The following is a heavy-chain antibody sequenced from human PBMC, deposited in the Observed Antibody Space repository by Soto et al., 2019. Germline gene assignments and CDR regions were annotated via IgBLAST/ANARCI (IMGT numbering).Heavy chain of an antibody. D-gene: IGHD6-13*01. V-gene: IGHV4-59*01. J-gene: IGHJ5*02. CDR1: GGSISSYY. CDR3: ASDADSSSWYGQGGFDP. Sequence: SETLSLTCTVSGGSISSYYWSWIRQPRGKGLEWIGYIYYSGSTNYNPSLKSRVTISVDTSKNQFSLKLSSVTAADTAVYYCASDADSSSWYGQGGFDPWGQGTLVTVSS. CDR2: IYYSGST.